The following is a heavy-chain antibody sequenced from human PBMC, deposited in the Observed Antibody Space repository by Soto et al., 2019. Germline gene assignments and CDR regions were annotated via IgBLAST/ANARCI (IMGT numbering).Heavy chain of an antibody. D-gene: IGHD3-22*01. Sequence: KTSETLSLTCAVYGGSFSGYYWSWIRQPPGKGLEWIGEINHSGSTNYNPSLKGRVTISVDTSKNQFSLKLSSVTAADTAVYYCARRGYYPPRAFDIWGQGTMVTVSS. J-gene: IGHJ3*02. CDR1: GGSFSGYY. CDR2: INHSGST. CDR3: ARRGYYPPRAFDI. V-gene: IGHV4-34*01.